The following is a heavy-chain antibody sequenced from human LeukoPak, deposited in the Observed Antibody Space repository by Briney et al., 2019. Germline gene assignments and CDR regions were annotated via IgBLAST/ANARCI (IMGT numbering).Heavy chain of an antibody. CDR3: ARGRAKAMVTNRRGRRDFDY. J-gene: IGHJ4*02. CDR1: GGSISSYY. CDR2: IYYSGST. Sequence: SETLSLTCTVSGGSISSYYWSWIRQPPGKGLEWIGYIYYSGSTNYNPSLKSRVTTSVDTSKNQFSLKLSSVTAADTAVYYCARGRAKAMVTNRRGRRDFDYWGQGTLVTVSS. D-gene: IGHD5-18*01. V-gene: IGHV4-59*12.